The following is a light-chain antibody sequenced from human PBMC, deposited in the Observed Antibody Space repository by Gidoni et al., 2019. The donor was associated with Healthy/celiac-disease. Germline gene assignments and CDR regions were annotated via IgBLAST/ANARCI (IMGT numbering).Light chain of an antibody. Sequence: IKMTPSPSTPSASVGDRVTITCRASQRISRWLAWYQQKPGKAPKLLNYKASSLESGVPSRFSGSGSGTEFTLTISSLQPDDFATYYCQQYNSYSTFGQGTKLEIK. CDR2: KAS. CDR3: QQYNSYST. J-gene: IGKJ2*01. V-gene: IGKV1-5*03. CDR1: QRISRW.